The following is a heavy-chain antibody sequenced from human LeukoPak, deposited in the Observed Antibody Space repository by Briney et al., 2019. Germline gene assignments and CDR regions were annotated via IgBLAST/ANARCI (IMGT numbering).Heavy chain of an antibody. CDR3: ARGQRLPSPPDY. CDR1: GGTFSSYA. J-gene: IGHJ4*02. Sequence: GSSVKVSCKASGGTFSSYAISWVRQAPGQGLEWMGRIIPILGIANYAQKFQGRVTITADKSTSTAYMELSSLRSEDTAVYYCARGQRLPSPPDYWGQGTLVTVSS. V-gene: IGHV1-69*04. D-gene: IGHD6-25*01. CDR2: IIPILGIA.